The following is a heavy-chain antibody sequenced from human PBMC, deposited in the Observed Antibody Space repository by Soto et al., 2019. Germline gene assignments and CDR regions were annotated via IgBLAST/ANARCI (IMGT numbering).Heavy chain of an antibody. CDR1: GGTFSSHS. Sequence: GASVKVSCKSSGGTFSSHSINWVRQAPGQGLEWMGGIIPIFGPANFAKKFQCRVPITADESTTTAYMELSSLTSEDTAVYYCATGSFTSTGGRIGYHYNAMDVWGQGTTVTVSS. V-gene: IGHV1-69*13. J-gene: IGHJ6*02. D-gene: IGHD1-1*01. CDR2: IIPIFGPA. CDR3: ATGSFTSTGGRIGYHYNAMDV.